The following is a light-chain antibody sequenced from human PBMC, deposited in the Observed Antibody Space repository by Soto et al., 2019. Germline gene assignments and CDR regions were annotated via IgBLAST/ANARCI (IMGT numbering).Light chain of an antibody. CDR2: DAS. CDR1: QGISSA. V-gene: IGKV1-13*02. CDR3: QQFNSYPSLT. J-gene: IGKJ4*01. Sequence: AIQLTQSPSSLSASVGDRVTITCRASQGISSALAWYHQKPGKAPKLLIYDASTLESGVQSRFSGSGSGTDFTLTISSLHPEDFATYYCQQFNSYPSLTFGGGTKVEIK.